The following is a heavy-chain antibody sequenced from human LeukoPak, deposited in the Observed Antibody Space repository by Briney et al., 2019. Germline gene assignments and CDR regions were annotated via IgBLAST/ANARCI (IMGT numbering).Heavy chain of an antibody. CDR2: ISGSGDST. J-gene: IGHJ4*02. CDR3: AKWARNYGDYRAFDY. D-gene: IGHD4-17*01. CDR1: GFTFSTYA. Sequence: GSLGLSCAASGFTFSTYAMSWVRQAPGKGLEWVSSISGSGDSTYYGDSVKGRFTISRDNSKNTLFLQMNSLRAEDTAVYYCAKWARNYGDYRAFDYWGQGTLVTVSS. V-gene: IGHV3-23*01.